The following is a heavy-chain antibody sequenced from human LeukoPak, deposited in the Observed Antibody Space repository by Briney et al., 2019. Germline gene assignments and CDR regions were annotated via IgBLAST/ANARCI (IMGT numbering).Heavy chain of an antibody. Sequence: ASVKVSCKASGYTFTSYGISWVRQAPGQGLEWMGWISAYNGNTNYAQKLQGRVTMTTDTSTSTAHMELRSLRSDDTAVYYCAREAGNPNWFDPWGQGTLVTVSS. D-gene: IGHD6-13*01. J-gene: IGHJ5*02. V-gene: IGHV1-18*01. CDR3: AREAGNPNWFDP. CDR1: GYTFTSYG. CDR2: ISAYNGNT.